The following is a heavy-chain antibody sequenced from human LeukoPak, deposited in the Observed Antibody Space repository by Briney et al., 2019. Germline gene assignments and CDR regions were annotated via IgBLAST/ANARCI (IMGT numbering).Heavy chain of an antibody. Sequence: PGGSLRLSCAASGFTFNNYTIHWVRQAPGKGLEWVSSINSDGRYIYYTDSVKGRFTISRDNAKKSLYLQMNSLRAEDTAVYYCARDMKAFRIPFYWGQGTLVTVSS. CDR3: ARDMKAFRIPFY. CDR1: GFTFNNYT. V-gene: IGHV3-21*01. D-gene: IGHD2-15*01. CDR2: INSDGRYI. J-gene: IGHJ4*02.